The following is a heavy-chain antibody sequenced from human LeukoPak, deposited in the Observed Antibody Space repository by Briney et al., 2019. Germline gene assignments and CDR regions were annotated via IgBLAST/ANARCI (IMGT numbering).Heavy chain of an antibody. D-gene: IGHD3-10*01. CDR3: AGYYGSGQWDN. J-gene: IGHJ4*02. Sequence: SETLSLTCTVSGGSISSYYWSWIRQPPGKGLEWIGYTYNSGSSSYSPSFKSRVTISTDTPRNQFFLRLTSVTAAATAVYYCAGYYGSGQWDNWGQGTLVTVSS. CDR1: GGSISSYY. CDR2: TYNSGSS. V-gene: IGHV4-59*12.